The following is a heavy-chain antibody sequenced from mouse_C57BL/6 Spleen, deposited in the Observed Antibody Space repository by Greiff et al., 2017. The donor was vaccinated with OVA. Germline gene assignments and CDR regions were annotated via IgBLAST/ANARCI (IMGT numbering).Heavy chain of an antibody. D-gene: IGHD2-3*01. J-gene: IGHJ3*01. CDR3: TDDGYLAWFAY. CDR2: IDPENGDT. V-gene: IGHV14-4*01. Sequence: EVQLQQSGAELVRPGASVKLSCTASGFNIKDDYMHWVKQRPEQGLEWIGWIDPENGDTEYASKFQGKATITADTSSNTAYLQLSSLTSEDTAVYYCTDDGYLAWFAYWGQGTLVTDSA. CDR1: GFNIKDDY.